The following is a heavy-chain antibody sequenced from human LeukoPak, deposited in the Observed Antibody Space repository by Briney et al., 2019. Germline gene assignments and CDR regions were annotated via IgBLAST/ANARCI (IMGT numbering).Heavy chain of an antibody. Sequence: SETLSLTCAVYGESFSYYYWSWIRQPPGKGLEWIGEINHSGSTNYNPSLKSRLTLSVDTSKNQFSLSLTSVTAADTAVYYCARGRYSSGWFKEKTWFDPWGQGALVTVSS. CDR2: INHSGST. CDR3: ARGRYSSGWFKEKTWFDP. V-gene: IGHV4-34*01. J-gene: IGHJ5*02. CDR1: GESFSYYY. D-gene: IGHD6-19*01.